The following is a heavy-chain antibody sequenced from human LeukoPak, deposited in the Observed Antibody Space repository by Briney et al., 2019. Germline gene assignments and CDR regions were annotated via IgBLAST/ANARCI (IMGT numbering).Heavy chain of an antibody. CDR3: ARGRVRGEYSSSPGWFDP. CDR1: GGTFSSYA. V-gene: IGHV1-69*05. J-gene: IGHJ5*02. Sequence: SVKVSCKASGGTFSSYAISWVRQAPGQGLEWMGGIIPIFGTANYAQKLQGRVTMATDTSTSTAYMELRSLRSDDTAVYYCARGRVRGEYSSSPGWFDPWGQGTLVTVSS. D-gene: IGHD6-6*01. CDR2: IIPIFGTA.